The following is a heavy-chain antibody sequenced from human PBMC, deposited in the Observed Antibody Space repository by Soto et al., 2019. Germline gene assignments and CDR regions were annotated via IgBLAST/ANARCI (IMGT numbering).Heavy chain of an antibody. CDR2: MNPNSGNT. D-gene: IGHD5-12*01. CDR1: GYTFTSYD. Sequence: ASVKVSCKASGYTFTSYDINWVRQATGQGXEWMGWMNPNSGNTGYAQKFQGRVTMTRNTSISTAYMELSSLRSEDTAVYYCARGYSGYDYSIGYYYGMDVWGQGTTVTVSS. CDR3: ARGYSGYDYSIGYYYGMDV. V-gene: IGHV1-8*01. J-gene: IGHJ6*02.